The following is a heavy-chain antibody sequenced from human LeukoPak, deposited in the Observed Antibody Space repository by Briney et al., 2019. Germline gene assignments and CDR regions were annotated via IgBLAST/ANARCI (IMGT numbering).Heavy chain of an antibody. CDR1: GYSISSGYY. D-gene: IGHD4-23*01. Sequence: SETLSLTCTVSGYSISSGYYWGWIRQPPGKGLEWTGSIDHSGSTYYNPSLKSRITMSVDTSKNQFSLKLSSVTAADTAVYYCARDWPRLRWSLDYWGQGTLVTVSS. CDR2: IDHSGST. J-gene: IGHJ4*02. V-gene: IGHV4-38-2*02. CDR3: ARDWPRLRWSLDY.